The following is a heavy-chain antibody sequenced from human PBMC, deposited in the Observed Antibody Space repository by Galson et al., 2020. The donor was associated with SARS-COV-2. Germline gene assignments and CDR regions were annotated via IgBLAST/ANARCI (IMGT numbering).Heavy chain of an antibody. D-gene: IGHD3-10*01. Sequence: ASVKVSCKASGYTFTSYYMHWVRQAPGQGLEWMGIINPSGGSTSYAQKFQGRVTMTRDTSTSTVYMELSSLRSEDTAVYYCARRARSGSGSYYNTLYFDYWGQGTLVTVSS. CDR3: ARRARSGSGSYYNTLYFDY. CDR2: INPSGGST. CDR1: GYTFTSYY. V-gene: IGHV1-46*01. J-gene: IGHJ4*02.